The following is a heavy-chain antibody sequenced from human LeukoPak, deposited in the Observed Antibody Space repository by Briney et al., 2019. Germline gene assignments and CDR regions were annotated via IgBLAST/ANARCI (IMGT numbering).Heavy chain of an antibody. D-gene: IGHD3-3*01. V-gene: IGHV4-61*02. CDR1: GGSISSGSYY. CDR3: ARDPAEWYMDV. Sequence: PSETLFLTCTVSGGSISSGSYYWSWIRQPAGKGLEWIGRIYTSGSTNYNPSLKSRVTISVDTSKNQFSLKLSSVTAADTAVYYCARDPAEWYMDVWGKGTTVTVSS. CDR2: IYTSGST. J-gene: IGHJ6*03.